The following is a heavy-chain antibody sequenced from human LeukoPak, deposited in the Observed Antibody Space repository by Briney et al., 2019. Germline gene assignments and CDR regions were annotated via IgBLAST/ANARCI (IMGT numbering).Heavy chain of an antibody. CDR1: GGSFSGYY. Sequence: PSETLSLTCAVYGGSFSGYYWSWIRQPPGKGLEWIGEINHSGSTNYNPSLKSRVTISVDTSKNQVSLKLSSVTAADTAVYFCARDRGVEGRPGYMDVWGKGTTVTVSS. CDR3: ARDRGVEGRPGYMDV. V-gene: IGHV4-34*01. D-gene: IGHD3-10*01. CDR2: INHSGST. J-gene: IGHJ6*03.